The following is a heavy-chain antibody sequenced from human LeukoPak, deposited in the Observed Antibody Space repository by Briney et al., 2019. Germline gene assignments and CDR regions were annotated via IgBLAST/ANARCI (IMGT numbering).Heavy chain of an antibody. CDR3: AKDISIAATWYFDL. CDR2: IKQDGSEK. D-gene: IGHD2-15*01. J-gene: IGHJ2*01. CDR1: GFSFSTYW. Sequence: GGSLRLSCVASGFSFSTYWMSWVRRAPGKGLEWVANIKQDGSEKYYVDSVKGRFTISRDNAKNSLYLQMNSLRPEDTALYYCAKDISIAATWYFDLWGRGTLVTVSS. V-gene: IGHV3-7*03.